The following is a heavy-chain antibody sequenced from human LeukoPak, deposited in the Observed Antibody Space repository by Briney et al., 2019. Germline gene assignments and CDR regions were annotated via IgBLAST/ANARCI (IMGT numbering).Heavy chain of an antibody. J-gene: IGHJ4*02. CDR2: ISRSGRST. V-gene: IGHV3-23*01. CDR3: VKDRTGPYTLDY. D-gene: IGHD3-16*01. CDR1: GFTFSAYA. Sequence: GGSLRLSCAAAGFTFSAYAMSWVRQAPGKGLEWVSAISRSGRSTDYADSVTGRFTISTDNSNNTLNLQMNSRRAADTAVEYCVKDRTGPYTLDYWAQGTLVSVS.